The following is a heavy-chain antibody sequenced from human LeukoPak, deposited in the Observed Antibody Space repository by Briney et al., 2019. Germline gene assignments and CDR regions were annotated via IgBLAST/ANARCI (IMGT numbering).Heavy chain of an antibody. J-gene: IGHJ4*02. CDR3: ARESKATYSSGWLDY. V-gene: IGHV1-69*01. CDR2: IIPIFGTA. D-gene: IGHD6-19*01. CDR1: GGTFSSYA. Sequence: ASVRVSCKASGGTFSSYAISWVRQAPGQGLEWMGGIIPIFGTANYAQKFQGRVTITADESTSTAYMELSSLRSEDTAVYYCARESKATYSSGWLDYWGQGTLVTVSS.